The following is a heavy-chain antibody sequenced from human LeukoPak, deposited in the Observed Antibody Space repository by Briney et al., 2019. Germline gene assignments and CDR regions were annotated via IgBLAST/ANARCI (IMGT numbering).Heavy chain of an antibody. CDR1: GYTFTSYA. Sequence: GASVKVSCKASGYTFTSYAMNWVRQAPGQGLEWTGWINTNTGNPTYAQGFTGRFVFSLDTSVSTAYLQISSLKAEDTAVYYCARERDSSGYLHIWTAFDIWGQGTMVTVSS. CDR3: ARERDSSGYLHIWTAFDI. J-gene: IGHJ3*02. D-gene: IGHD3-22*01. V-gene: IGHV7-4-1*02. CDR2: INTNTGNP.